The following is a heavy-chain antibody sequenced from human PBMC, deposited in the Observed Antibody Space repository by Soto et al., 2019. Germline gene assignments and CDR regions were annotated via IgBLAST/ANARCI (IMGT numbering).Heavy chain of an antibody. Sequence: ASVKVSCKASGYTFTGYYMHWVRQAPGQGLEWMGWINPNSGGTNYAQKFQGWVTMIRDTSISTAYMELSRLRSDDTAVYYCARGTGYCSSTSCSADNWFDPWGQGTLVTVSS. J-gene: IGHJ5*02. V-gene: IGHV1-2*04. CDR3: ARGTGYCSSTSCSADNWFDP. CDR2: INPNSGGT. D-gene: IGHD2-2*01. CDR1: GYTFTGYY.